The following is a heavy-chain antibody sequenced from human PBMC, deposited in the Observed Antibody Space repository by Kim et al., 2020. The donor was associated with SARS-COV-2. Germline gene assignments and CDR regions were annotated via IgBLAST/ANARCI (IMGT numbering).Heavy chain of an antibody. CDR1: GFTFSSYG. CDR3: ARGSWFGELAFVGFDY. V-gene: IGHV3-33*01. CDR2: IWYDGSNK. J-gene: IGHJ4*02. D-gene: IGHD3-10*01. Sequence: GGSLRLSCAASGFTFSSYGMHWVRQAPGKGLEWVAVIWYDGSNKYYADSVKGRFTISRDNSKNTLYLQMNSLRAEDTAVYYCARGSWFGELAFVGFDYWGQGTLVTVSS.